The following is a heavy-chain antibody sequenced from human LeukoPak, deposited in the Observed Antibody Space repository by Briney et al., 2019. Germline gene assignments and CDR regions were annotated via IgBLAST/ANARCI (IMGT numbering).Heavy chain of an antibody. V-gene: IGHV1-69*06. Sequence: PWASVKVSCKASGGTFRNYAISWVRQAPGQGLEWMGRITPIFDTANYAQKFQGRVTITADTSTTTAYMELSSLRSEDTAVYYCTRPRGSSGSYGYWGQGTLATVSS. CDR1: GGTFRNYA. D-gene: IGHD6-19*01. CDR2: ITPIFDTA. CDR3: TRPRGSSGSYGY. J-gene: IGHJ4*02.